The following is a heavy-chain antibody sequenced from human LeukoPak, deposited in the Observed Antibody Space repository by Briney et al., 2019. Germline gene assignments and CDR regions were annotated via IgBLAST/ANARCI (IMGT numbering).Heavy chain of an antibody. V-gene: IGHV3-33*01. CDR2: IWYDGSNK. CDR3: ARDHYVDAFDI. CDR1: GFTFSSYG. J-gene: IGHJ3*02. Sequence: PGRSLRLSCAASGFTFSSYGMHWVRQAPGKGLEWVAVIWYDGSNKYYADSVKGRFTISRDNSKNTLYLQMNSLRAEDTAVYYCARDHYVDAFDIWGQGTMVTVSS. D-gene: IGHD3-16*01.